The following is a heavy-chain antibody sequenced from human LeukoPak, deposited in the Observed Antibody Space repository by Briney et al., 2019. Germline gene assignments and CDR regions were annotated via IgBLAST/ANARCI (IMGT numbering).Heavy chain of an antibody. CDR3: ARSNIVRGNFYYDMGV. J-gene: IGHJ6*03. Sequence: ASVTVSCMASGYTFTGYNMHWVRQPPAQGLEWMGWINPNSGGTNYAQKFQVRVTMTRDTAISTAYMELSGLRSDDTAVYYCARSNIVRGNFYYDMGVWGKGVTVTIAS. CDR2: INPNSGGT. V-gene: IGHV1-2*02. D-gene: IGHD3-10*01. CDR1: GYTFTGYN.